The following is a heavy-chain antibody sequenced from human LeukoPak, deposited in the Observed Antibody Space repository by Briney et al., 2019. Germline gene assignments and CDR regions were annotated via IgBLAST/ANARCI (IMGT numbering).Heavy chain of an antibody. D-gene: IGHD2-2*01. V-gene: IGHV3-21*01. CDR3: ARETDSTLFEY. J-gene: IGHJ4*02. CDR2: ISSSSSYI. CDR1: GFTFSDYS. Sequence: GGSLRLSCAASGFTFSDYSMNWVRQAPGKGLEWVSSISSSSSYIYYADSVQGRFTISRDNAKNSLYLQMNSLRAEDTAVYYCARETDSTLFEYWGQGAQVTVSS.